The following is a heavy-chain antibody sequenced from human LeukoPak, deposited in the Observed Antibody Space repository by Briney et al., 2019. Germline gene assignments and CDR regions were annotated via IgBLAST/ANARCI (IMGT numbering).Heavy chain of an antibody. D-gene: IGHD4-11*01. V-gene: IGHV3-21*01. J-gene: IGHJ6*03. CDR2: ISSSSSYI. CDR1: GFTFDDYA. Sequence: GGSLRLSCAASGFTFDDYAMHWVRQAPGKGLEWVSSISSSSSYIYYADSVKGRFTISRDNAKNSLYLQMNSLRAEDTAVYYCARASRARGTVTNYYYYMDVWGKGTTVTVSS. CDR3: ARASRARGTVTNYYYYMDV.